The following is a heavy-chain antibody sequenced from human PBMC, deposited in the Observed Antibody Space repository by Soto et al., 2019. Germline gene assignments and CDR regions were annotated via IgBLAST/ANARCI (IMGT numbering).Heavy chain of an antibody. V-gene: IGHV4-39*01. CDR2: IYYSGST. CDR3: ARFSDSSGYYYGYFDY. CDR1: GGSISSSSYY. Sequence: SETLSLTCTVSGGSISSSSYYWGWIRQPPGKGLEWIGSIYYSGSTYYNPSLKSRVTISVDTSKNQFSLKLSSVTAADTAVYYCARFSDSSGYYYGYFDYWGQGTLVT. D-gene: IGHD3-22*01. J-gene: IGHJ4*02.